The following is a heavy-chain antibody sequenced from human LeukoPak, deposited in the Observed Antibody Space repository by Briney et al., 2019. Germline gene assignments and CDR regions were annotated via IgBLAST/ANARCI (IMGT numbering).Heavy chain of an antibody. CDR3: AREPPGDYVWGSYRQGTAFDI. D-gene: IGHD3-16*02. CDR2: IYYSGST. CDR1: GGSISSGDYY. Sequence: SETLSLTCTVSGGSISSGDYYWSWIRQPPGKGLEWIGYIYYSGSTYYNPSLKSRVTISVDTSKNQFSLKLSSVTAADTAVYYCAREPPGDYVWGSYRQGTAFDIWGQGTMVTVS. J-gene: IGHJ3*02. V-gene: IGHV4-30-4*01.